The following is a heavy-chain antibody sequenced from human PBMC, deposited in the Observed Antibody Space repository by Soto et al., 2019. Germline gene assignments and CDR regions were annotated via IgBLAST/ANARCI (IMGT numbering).Heavy chain of an antibody. CDR2: IYYSGST. CDR1: GGSVSSGSYY. CDR3: ARVPDR. J-gene: IGHJ5*02. D-gene: IGHD2-2*01. V-gene: IGHV4-61*01. Sequence: PSETLSLTCTVSGGSVSSGSYYWGWIRQPPGKGLEWIGYIYYSGSTNYNPSLKSRVTISVDTSKNQFSLKLSSVTAADTAVYYCARVPDRWGQGTLVTVSS.